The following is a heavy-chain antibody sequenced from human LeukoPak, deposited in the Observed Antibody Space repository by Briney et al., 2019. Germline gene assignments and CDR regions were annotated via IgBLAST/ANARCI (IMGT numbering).Heavy chain of an antibody. CDR2: INHSGRT. D-gene: IGHD3-9*01. J-gene: IGHJ5*02. CDR3: AKSPLTGNYGDWFDP. V-gene: IGHV4-34*01. CDR1: GGSFSAYY. Sequence: SETLSLTCAVSGGSFSAYYWSWIRQPPGKGLELIGEINHSGRTNYNPSLKSRVTISVDTSKNRFSLNLSSVTAADTAVYYCAKSPLTGNYGDWFDPWGQGTLVIVSS.